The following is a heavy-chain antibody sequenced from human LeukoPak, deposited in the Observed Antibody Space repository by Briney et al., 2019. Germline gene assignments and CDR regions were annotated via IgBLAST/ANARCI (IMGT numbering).Heavy chain of an antibody. CDR3: TRAQFYYDSGSAY. D-gene: IGHD3-10*01. V-gene: IGHV3-74*01. CDR2: ISPDGSTS. Sequence: PGGSLRLSCAASGFTFSSFWMHWVRQAPGKGLVWVSRISPDGSTSNYADSVKGRFTISRDNAKSTLYLQMNSLRAEDTAVHYCTRAQFYYDSGSAYWGQGTLVTVST. J-gene: IGHJ4*02. CDR1: GFTFSSFW.